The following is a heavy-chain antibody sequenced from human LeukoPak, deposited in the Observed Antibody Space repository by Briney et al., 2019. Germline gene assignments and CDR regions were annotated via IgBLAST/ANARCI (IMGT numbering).Heavy chain of an antibody. J-gene: IGHJ4*02. CDR1: GYTFSSYG. CDR3: ARDGRYCTNGVCFWIDY. Sequence: SCKASGYTFSSYGMHWVRQAPGKGLEWVAVIWYDGSNKYYADSVKGRFTISRDNSKNTLYLQMNSLRAEDTAVYYCARDGRYCTNGVCFWIDYWGQGTLVTVSS. V-gene: IGHV3-33*01. D-gene: IGHD2-8*01. CDR2: IWYDGSNK.